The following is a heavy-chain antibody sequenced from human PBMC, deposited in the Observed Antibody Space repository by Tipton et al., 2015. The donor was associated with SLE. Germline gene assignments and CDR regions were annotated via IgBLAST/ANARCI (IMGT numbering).Heavy chain of an antibody. Sequence: QLVQSGGGLVQPGGSLRLSCAASGFTVSSNYMSWVRQAPGKGLEWVSGISWNSGSIGYADSVKGRFTISRDNAKNSLYLQMNSLRAEDTALYYCAKTHSSSGFEAYYFDYWGQGTLVTVSS. D-gene: IGHD6-13*01. CDR3: AKTHSSSGFEAYYFDY. V-gene: IGHV3-9*01. CDR2: ISWNSGSI. J-gene: IGHJ4*02. CDR1: GFTVSSNY.